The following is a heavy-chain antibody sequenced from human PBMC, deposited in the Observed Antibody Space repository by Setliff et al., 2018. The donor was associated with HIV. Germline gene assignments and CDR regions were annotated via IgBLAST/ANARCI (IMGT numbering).Heavy chain of an antibody. CDR3: SNWNTTIDADS. CDR2: ITPSGAT. J-gene: IGHJ4*02. V-gene: IGHV4-34*01. CDR1: GGSVSGHY. D-gene: IGHD5-18*01. Sequence: PSETLSLTCAVSGGSVSGHYWGWFRQPPGQGLEWIGEITPSGATTYLPSLKSRVTMSLDTSKNQFSLKLTSVTAADTALYYCSNWNTTIDADSWGQGTLVTVSS.